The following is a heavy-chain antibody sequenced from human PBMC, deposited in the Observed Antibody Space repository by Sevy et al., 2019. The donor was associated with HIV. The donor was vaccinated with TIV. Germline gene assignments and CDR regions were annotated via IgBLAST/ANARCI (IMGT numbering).Heavy chain of an antibody. D-gene: IGHD1-26*01. CDR1: GYTFTSYD. CDR3: ARALSNRWELPLRFDP. V-gene: IGHV1-8*01. J-gene: IGHJ5*02. CDR2: MNPNSGNT. Sequence: ASVKVSCKASGYTFTSYDINWVRQATGQGLEWMGWMNPNSGNTGYAQKFQGRVTMTRNTSISTAYMELSSLRSEDTAVYYCARALSNRWELPLRFDPWGQGTLVTVSS.